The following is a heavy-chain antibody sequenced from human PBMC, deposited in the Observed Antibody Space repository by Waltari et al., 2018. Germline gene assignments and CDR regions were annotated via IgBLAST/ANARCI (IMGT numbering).Heavy chain of an antibody. CDR1: EYTFTSSY. J-gene: IGHJ6*02. CDR2: IKPSWGST. Sequence: QVQLVQSGAEVKKPGASVKISCKTSEYTFTSSYIHWVRQAPGQGLEWMGIIKPSWGSTIYAQKFQGRVTMTRDTSTSTVYMELSSLRSEDTAVYYCALDTGALWMDVWGQGTTVTVSS. CDR3: ALDTGALWMDV. V-gene: IGHV1-46*01. D-gene: IGHD2-21*01.